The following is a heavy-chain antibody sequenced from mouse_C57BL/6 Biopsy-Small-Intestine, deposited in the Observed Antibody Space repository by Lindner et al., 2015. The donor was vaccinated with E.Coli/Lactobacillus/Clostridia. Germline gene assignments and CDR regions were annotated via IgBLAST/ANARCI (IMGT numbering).Heavy chain of an antibody. V-gene: IGHV1-80*01. CDR2: IYPGDGDT. Sequence: VQLQESGAELVKPGASVKISCKASGYAFSSYWMSWVKQRPGKGLEWIGQIYPGDGDTNYNGKFKGKATLTADKSSSTAYMQLSSLTSEDSAVYFCARGAPLDYWGQGTTLTVSS. CDR1: GYAFSSYW. J-gene: IGHJ2*01. CDR3: ARGAPLDY.